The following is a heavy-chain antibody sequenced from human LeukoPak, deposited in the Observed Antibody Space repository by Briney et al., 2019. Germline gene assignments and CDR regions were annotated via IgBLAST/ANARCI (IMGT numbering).Heavy chain of an antibody. CDR1: GYTFTSYD. V-gene: IGHV1-8*03. CDR2: MNPNSGNT. D-gene: IGHD2-2*01. Sequence: ASVKVSCKASGYTFTSYDINWVRQATGQGLEWMGWMNPNSGNTGYSQKFQGRVTITRNTSISTAYMELSSLRSEDTAVYYCARSPGYCSSTSCYWGWFDPWGQGTLVTVSS. CDR3: ARSPGYCSSTSCYWGWFDP. J-gene: IGHJ5*02.